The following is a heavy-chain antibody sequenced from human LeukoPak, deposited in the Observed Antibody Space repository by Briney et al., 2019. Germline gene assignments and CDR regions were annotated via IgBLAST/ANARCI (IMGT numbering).Heavy chain of an antibody. V-gene: IGHV3-23*01. CDR1: GFTFSSYA. J-gene: IGHJ6*03. CDR3: AKHSEVGFWSGYYPGGYYYYYMDV. D-gene: IGHD3-3*01. CDR2: ISGSGGST. Sequence: PGGSLRLSCAASGFTFSSYAMSWVRQAPGKGLEWVSAISGSGGSTYYADSVKGRFTISRDNSKNTLYLQMNSLRAEDTAVYYCAKHSEVGFWSGYYPGGYYYYYMDVWGKGTTVTVSS.